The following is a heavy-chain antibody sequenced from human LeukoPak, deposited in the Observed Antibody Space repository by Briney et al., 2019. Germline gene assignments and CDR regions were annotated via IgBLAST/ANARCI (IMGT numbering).Heavy chain of an antibody. CDR2: INPNSGGT. V-gene: IGHV1-2*02. CDR3: ARLGFGESDY. Sequence: ASVKVSCKASGYTFTGYYMHWVRQAPGQGLEWMGWINPNSGGTDYAQKFQGRVTMTRDTSISTAYMELSSLRSEDTAVYYCARLGFGESDYWGQGTLVTVSS. CDR1: GYTFTGYY. J-gene: IGHJ4*02. D-gene: IGHD3-10*01.